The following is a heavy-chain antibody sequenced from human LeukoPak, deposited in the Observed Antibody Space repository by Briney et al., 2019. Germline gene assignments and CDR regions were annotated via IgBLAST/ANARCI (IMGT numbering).Heavy chain of an antibody. CDR2: ISYDGSNK. CDR1: GFTFSSYG. J-gene: IGHJ3*02. CDR3: AKDRGDYYDSSGYYSGGFDI. Sequence: PGRSLRLSCAASGFTFSSYGMHWVRQAPGKGLERVAVISYDGSNKYYADSVKGRFTISRDNSKNTLYLQMNSLRAEDTAVYYCAKDRGDYYDSSGYYSGGFDIWGQGTMVTVSS. V-gene: IGHV3-30*18. D-gene: IGHD3-22*01.